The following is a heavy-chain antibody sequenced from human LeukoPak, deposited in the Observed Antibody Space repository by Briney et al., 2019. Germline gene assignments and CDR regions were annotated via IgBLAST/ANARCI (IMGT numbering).Heavy chain of an antibody. CDR1: GYTFTGYY. J-gene: IGHJ3*02. V-gene: IGHV1-2*02. Sequence: ASVKVSCKASGYTFTGYYMHWVRQAPEQGLEWMGWINPNSGDTKYAQKFQGRVTMTRDTSISTTYMELSRLKSDDTAVYYCVRDGAFDIWGQGTMVTVSS. CDR3: VRDGAFDI. CDR2: INPNSGDT.